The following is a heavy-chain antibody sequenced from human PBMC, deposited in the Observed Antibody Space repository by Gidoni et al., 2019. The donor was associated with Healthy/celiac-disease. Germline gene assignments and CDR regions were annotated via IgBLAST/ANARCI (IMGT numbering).Heavy chain of an antibody. CDR3: ARVSLRSYYYYGMDV. CDR1: GGSLSVYY. J-gene: IGHJ6*02. Sequence: QVQLQQWVAGLLKPSETLSLTCAVYGGSLSVYYWIWNRPPPGKGLEWIGEINHSGSTNYNPSLKSRVTISVDTSKNQFSLKLSSVTAADTAVYYCARVSLRSYYYYGMDVWGQGTTVTVSS. CDR2: INHSGST. V-gene: IGHV4-34*01.